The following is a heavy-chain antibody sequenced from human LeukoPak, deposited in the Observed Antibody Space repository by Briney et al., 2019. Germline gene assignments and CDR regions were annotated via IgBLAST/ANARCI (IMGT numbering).Heavy chain of an antibody. J-gene: IGHJ6*02. CDR3: AATDLEVNYYYFGMDV. Sequence: SVKVSCKASGITFTSSAMQWVRQARGQRLEWIGWIVVGSGNTNYAQKFQERVTITRDMSTSTAYMELSSLRSEDTAVYYCAATDLEVNYYYFGMDVWGQGTTVTVSS. D-gene: IGHD4-11*01. V-gene: IGHV1-58*02. CDR1: GITFTSSA. CDR2: IVVGSGNT.